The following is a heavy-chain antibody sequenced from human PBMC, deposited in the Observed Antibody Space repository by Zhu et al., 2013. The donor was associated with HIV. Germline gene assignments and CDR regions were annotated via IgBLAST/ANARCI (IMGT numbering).Heavy chain of an antibody. CDR2: ISPDGSST. Sequence: EVQLVQSGGGLVQPGGSLRLSCAASGFTFSNYWIYWVRQAPGKGLVWVSGISPDGSSTTYADSVKGRFTISRDNAKNTLYLEMNSLRVEDTAVYYCAGLQLLPIALFDYWGQGSLVTVSS. J-gene: IGHJ4*02. D-gene: IGHD4-4*01. V-gene: IGHV3-74*01. CDR3: AGLQLLPIALFDY. CDR1: GFTFSNYW.